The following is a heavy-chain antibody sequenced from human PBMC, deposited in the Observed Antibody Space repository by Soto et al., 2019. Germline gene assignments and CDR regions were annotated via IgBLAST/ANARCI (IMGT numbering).Heavy chain of an antibody. CDR1: ASTFRSYG. CDR2: ISYDGSNK. J-gene: IGHJ4*02. V-gene: IGHV3-30*18. D-gene: IGHD3-22*01. Sequence: QVQLVESGGGVVQPGRSLRLSCAASASTFRSYGMHWVRQAPGKGLEWVAAISYDGSNKNYVDSVKGRFTISRDNSENTLYLQMNSLRAEDAAVYYCAKDTYYHDSTGYYVFDYWGQGTLVTVSS. CDR3: AKDTYYHDSTGYYVFDY.